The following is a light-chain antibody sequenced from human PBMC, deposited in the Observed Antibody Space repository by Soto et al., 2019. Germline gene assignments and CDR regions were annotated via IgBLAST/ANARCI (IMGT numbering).Light chain of an antibody. V-gene: IGKV3D-15*01. CDR1: QNVNIN. CDR2: GAS. J-gene: IGKJ4*01. Sequence: DIVMTQSPVTLSVSPGERVTLSCRASQNVNINLAWYQQRPGQAPRVLIYGASNRASGIPDRFSGSGSGTDFTLTISSLEPDDFALYCCQQYKDWPPLTFGGGTMVEIK. CDR3: QQYKDWPPLT.